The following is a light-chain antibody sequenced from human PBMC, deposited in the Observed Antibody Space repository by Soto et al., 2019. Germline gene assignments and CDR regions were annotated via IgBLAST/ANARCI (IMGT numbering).Light chain of an antibody. J-gene: IGKJ1*01. CDR1: QSISNW. CDR3: QQYNSYSRP. CDR2: DAS. V-gene: IGKV1-5*01. Sequence: DIQMTQSPSTLPASVGDRVTITCRASQSISNWLAWYQQKPVTAPKLLIYDASSLESGVPSRFSGSGSGTELTLTISSLQPDDFATYYCQQYNSYSRPFGQGTKVDI.